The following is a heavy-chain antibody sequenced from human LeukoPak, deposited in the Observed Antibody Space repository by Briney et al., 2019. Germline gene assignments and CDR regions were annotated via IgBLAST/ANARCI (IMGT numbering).Heavy chain of an antibody. CDR2: INPNSGGT. D-gene: IGHD1-26*01. Sequence: ASVKVSCKASGYTFTGYYMHWVRQAPGQGLEWMGWINPNSGGTNYAQKFQGRVTMTRDTSISKAYMELSRLRSDDTAVCYCARDRGSGSPFDYWGQGTLVTVSS. CDR3: ARDRGSGSPFDY. CDR1: GYTFTGYY. J-gene: IGHJ4*02. V-gene: IGHV1-2*02.